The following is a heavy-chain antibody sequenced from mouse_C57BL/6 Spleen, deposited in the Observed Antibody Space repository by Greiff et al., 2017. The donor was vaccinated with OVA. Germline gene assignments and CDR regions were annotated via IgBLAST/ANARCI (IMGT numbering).Heavy chain of an antibody. CDR1: GFTFSSYT. CDR2: ISGGGGNT. J-gene: IGHJ4*01. CDR3: ARQGYGNPDYARDY. D-gene: IGHD2-10*02. Sequence: EVKVVESGGGLVKPGGSLKLSCAASGFTFSSYTMSWVRQTPEKRLEWVATISGGGGNTYYPDSVKGRFTISRDNAKNTLYLQMSSLRSEDTALYYCARQGYGNPDYARDYWGQGTSVTVSS. V-gene: IGHV5-9*01.